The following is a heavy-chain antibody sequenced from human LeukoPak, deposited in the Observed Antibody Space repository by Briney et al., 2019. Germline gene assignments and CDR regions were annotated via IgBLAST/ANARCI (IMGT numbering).Heavy chain of an antibody. D-gene: IGHD6-6*01. V-gene: IGHV4-31*03. CDR3: AREGSSNHYFDY. J-gene: IGHJ4*02. Sequence: SETLSLTCTVSGGSLSSGGSYWSWIRQHPGKGLEWIGYIYYSGSTYYNPSLKSRVTISVDTSKNQFSLKLSSVTAADTAVYYCAREGSSNHYFDYWGQGTLVTVSS. CDR2: IYYSGST. CDR1: GGSLSSGGSY.